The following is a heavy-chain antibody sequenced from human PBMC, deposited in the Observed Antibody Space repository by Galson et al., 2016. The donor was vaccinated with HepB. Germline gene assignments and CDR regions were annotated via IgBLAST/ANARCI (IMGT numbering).Heavy chain of an antibody. D-gene: IGHD4-11*01. J-gene: IGHJ4*02. CDR2: ISTSSSCM. V-gene: IGHV3-21*01. Sequence: SLRLSCAASGFTFSSCSMNWVRQAPGKGLEWVSSISTSSSCMYYADSVKGRFTISRDNAKTSLYLQMNSLRAEDTAVYYCARDRGDYNNYVNYFDSWGQGTLVTVSS. CDR1: GFTFSSCS. CDR3: ARDRGDYNNYVNYFDS.